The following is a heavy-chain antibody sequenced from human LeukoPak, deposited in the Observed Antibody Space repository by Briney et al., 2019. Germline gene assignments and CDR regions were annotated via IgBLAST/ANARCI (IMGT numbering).Heavy chain of an antibody. CDR1: GFTFSSYA. V-gene: IGHV3-23*01. J-gene: IGHJ4*02. CDR2: ISGSGGGT. Sequence: GGSLRLSCAASGFTFSSYAMSWVRQAPGKGLEWVSAISGSGGGTYYADSVKGRFTISRDNSKNTLYLQMNSLRAEDTAVYYCAKGGAWEINDYDSSGYPNWGQGTLVTVSS. D-gene: IGHD3-22*01. CDR3: AKGGAWEINDYDSSGYPN.